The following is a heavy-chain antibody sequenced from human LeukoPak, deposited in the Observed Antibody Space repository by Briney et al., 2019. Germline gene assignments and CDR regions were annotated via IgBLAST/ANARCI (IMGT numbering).Heavy chain of an antibody. CDR3: GRHVSNGWDYHYGLDV. J-gene: IGHJ6*02. V-gene: IGHV4-39*01. CDR1: GASVASTGCY. Sequence: SETLSLTCKISGASVASTGCYWGWIRQPPGKGLEWIGSAYYTGEIYSTPSLKSRLTISVDTSKNQFALTLTSVTAADTAVYYCGRHVSNGWDYHYGLDVWGQETTVTVSS. CDR2: AYYTGEI. D-gene: IGHD6-19*01.